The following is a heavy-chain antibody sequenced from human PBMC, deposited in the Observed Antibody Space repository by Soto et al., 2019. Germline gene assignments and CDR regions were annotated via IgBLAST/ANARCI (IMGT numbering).Heavy chain of an antibody. CDR3: ARDEGRCIITGSCAMAF. CDR1: GGSISTSNW. V-gene: IGHV4-4*02. D-gene: IGHD2-2*01. Sequence: QVQLQESGPGLVKPSGTLSLTCAVSGGSISTSNWWSWVRRPPGKGLEWIGEIYPSGSPNYNPSFDSRVTMSLDKAQKQFSLTLSSVTAADTAVYYCARDEGRCIITGSCAMAFWGQGLLVTVSS. CDR2: IYPSGSP. J-gene: IGHJ4*02.